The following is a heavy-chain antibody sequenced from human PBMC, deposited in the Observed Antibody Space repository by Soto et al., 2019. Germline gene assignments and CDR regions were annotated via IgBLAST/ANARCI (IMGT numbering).Heavy chain of an antibody. CDR2: INPNSGGT. CDR3: ASTGAILSGSYSPDPRLDY. V-gene: IGHV1-2*04. J-gene: IGHJ4*02. CDR1: GYTFTGYY. D-gene: IGHD1-26*01. Sequence: QVQLVQSGAEVKKPGASVKVSCEASGYTFTGYYMHWVRQAPGQGLAWMGWINPNSGGTNYAQKVQGWGTMTRDTAIKTAYSGLSRLRSYDTAVYYFASTGAILSGSYSPDPRLDYCCQGTLVTVFS.